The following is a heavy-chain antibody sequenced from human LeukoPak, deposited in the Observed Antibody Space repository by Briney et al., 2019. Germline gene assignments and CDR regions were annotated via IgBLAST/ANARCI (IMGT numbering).Heavy chain of an antibody. D-gene: IGHD5-12*01. CDR2: INHSGST. V-gene: IGHV4-34*01. CDR1: GGSFSGYY. CDR3: ARVSVTTIYYYYYYMDV. J-gene: IGHJ6*03. Sequence: PSETLSLTCAVYGGSFSGYYWSWIRQPPGKGLEWIGEINHSGSTNYNPSLKSRVTISVDTSKNQFSLKLSSVTAADTAVYYCARVSVTTIYYYYYYMDVWGKGTTVTVSS.